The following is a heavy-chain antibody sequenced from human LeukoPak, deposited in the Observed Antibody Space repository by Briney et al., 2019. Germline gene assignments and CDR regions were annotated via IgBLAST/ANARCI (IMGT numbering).Heavy chain of an antibody. J-gene: IGHJ4*02. Sequence: GGSLRLSCEASGFTFGSYGLHWVRQAPGKGLQWVAFIRYDGSNKYYADSVKGRFTISRDNSKNTLYLQMNSLRAEDTAVYYCAKWVGIAAAGTPDDYWGQGTLVTVSS. D-gene: IGHD6-13*01. CDR1: GFTFGSYG. CDR2: IRYDGSNK. V-gene: IGHV3-30*02. CDR3: AKWVGIAAAGTPDDY.